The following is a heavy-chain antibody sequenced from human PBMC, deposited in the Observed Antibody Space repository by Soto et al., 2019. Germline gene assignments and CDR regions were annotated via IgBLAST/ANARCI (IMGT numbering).Heavy chain of an antibody. D-gene: IGHD6-19*01. V-gene: IGHV4-4*02. J-gene: IGHJ3*01. Sequence: QVQLQESGPGLVKPSGTLSLTCAVSGDSISSPKWWTWLRQPPGKGLEWIGELLHSGTTNHNPSPKGRVTLSVDKPQHPFRLKMTAGDDSDTAIYYCAYSSGWYRHDVWGQGTSVNVSS. CDR3: AYSSGWYRHDV. CDR2: LLHSGTT. CDR1: GDSISSPKW.